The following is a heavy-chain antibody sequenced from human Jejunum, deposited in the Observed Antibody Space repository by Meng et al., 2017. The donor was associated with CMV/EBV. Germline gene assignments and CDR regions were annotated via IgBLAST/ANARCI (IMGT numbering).Heavy chain of an antibody. CDR1: WDSVSSIVSI. D-gene: IGHD6-13*01. J-gene: IGHJ2*01. CDR2: TSYRSKWYI. Sequence: SGPGLVKSPPPPSRTCASAWDSVSSIVSIWNWIRQSPSRGLEWLRKTSYRSKWYIDYAPSVKSRITVKPDTSKNQFSLQLNSVTPEDTAVYYCARENGYEWYFDFWGRGTLVTVSS. V-gene: IGHV6-1*02. CDR3: ARENGYEWYFDF.